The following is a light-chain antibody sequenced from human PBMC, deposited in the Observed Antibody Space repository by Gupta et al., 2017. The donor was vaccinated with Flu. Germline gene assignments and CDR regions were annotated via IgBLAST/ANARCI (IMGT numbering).Light chain of an antibody. V-gene: IGLV10-54*04. J-gene: IGLJ3*02. CDR3: SAWDRSRNEEV. CDR1: SNDVGNQK. CDR2: KNN. Sequence: TTTITCTGNSNDVGNQKAACRQQHQGHTPHILTDKNNSQRSGVAERCSAATSANTAALTITGRQPEDEADYYCSAWDRSRNEEVFGGGTKVTVL.